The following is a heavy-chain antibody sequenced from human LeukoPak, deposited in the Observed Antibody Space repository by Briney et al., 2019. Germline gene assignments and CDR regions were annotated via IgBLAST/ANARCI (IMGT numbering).Heavy chain of an antibody. CDR2: SSTSGSTI. J-gene: IGHJ5*02. D-gene: IGHD3-10*01. CDR1: GFIISDYY. V-gene: IGHV3-11*01. CDR3: ARESYYYGSGAYDP. Sequence: PGGSLRLSCAASGFIISDYYMSWIRQATGKGLEWLSYSSTSGSTISYADSVKGRFPISRDNAKNSLYLQMNSLRAEDTAVYYCARESYYYGSGAYDPWGQGTLVSVSS.